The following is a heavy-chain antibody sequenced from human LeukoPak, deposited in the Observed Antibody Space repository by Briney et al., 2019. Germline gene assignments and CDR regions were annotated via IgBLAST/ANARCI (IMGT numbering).Heavy chain of an antibody. CDR2: IRSKAYGWTT. Sequence: GGSLRLSCTASGFTFGDYAMSWVRQAPGKGLEWVGFIRSKAYGWTTEYAASVKGRFTISRDDSKSIAYLQMNSLKTEDTAVYYCTRLGLDGQQLVQLHYYYGMDVWGQGTTVTVSS. V-gene: IGHV3-49*04. J-gene: IGHJ6*02. D-gene: IGHD6-13*01. CDR1: GFTFGDYA. CDR3: TRLGLDGQQLVQLHYYYGMDV.